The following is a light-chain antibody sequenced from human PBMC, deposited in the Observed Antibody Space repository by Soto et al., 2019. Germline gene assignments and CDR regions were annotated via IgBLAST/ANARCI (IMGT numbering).Light chain of an antibody. V-gene: IGKV3D-15*01. J-gene: IGKJ3*01. Sequence: EIVMTQSPATLSVSPGERATLSCRASQSVSSNLAWYQQKPGQAPRLLIYGASIRATGIPARFSGSGSGTEFTLTISSLQSEDFAVYDCQQYNNWPPFTFGPGTKVDIK. CDR3: QQYNNWPPFT. CDR1: QSVSSN. CDR2: GAS.